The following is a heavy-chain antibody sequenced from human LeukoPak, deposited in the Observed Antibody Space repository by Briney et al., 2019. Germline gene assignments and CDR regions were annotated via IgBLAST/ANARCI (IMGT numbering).Heavy chain of an antibody. V-gene: IGHV4-4*07. CDR1: GDSISSYY. J-gene: IGHJ4*02. Sequence: PSETLSLTCTVSGDSISSYYWSWIRQSAERGLEWIGRQYTSGNTNYNPSLKGRVTISVDKSKNQFSLNLSSVTAADTAVYYCASDLPMVRGVIIPLIYWGQGILVTVFS. D-gene: IGHD3-10*01. CDR2: QYTSGNT. CDR3: ASDLPMVRGVIIPLIY.